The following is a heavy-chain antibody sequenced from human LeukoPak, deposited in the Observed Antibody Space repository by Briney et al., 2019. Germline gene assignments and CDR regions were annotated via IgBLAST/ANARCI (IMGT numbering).Heavy chain of an antibody. CDR3: ARSFQT. V-gene: IGHV1-2*02. CDR1: GITFIGYY. CDR2: INPKSGDT. J-gene: IGHJ5*02. Sequence: ASMKVSCKASGITFIGYYMHWVRQAPGQGLEWMGWINPKSGDTKYAQKFQGRVTMTTSISTVYMELSRLRSDDTAIYYCARSFQTWGQGTLVSVSS.